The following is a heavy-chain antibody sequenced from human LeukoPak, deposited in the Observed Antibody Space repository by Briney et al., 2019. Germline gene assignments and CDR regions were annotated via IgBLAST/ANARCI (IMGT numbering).Heavy chain of an antibody. J-gene: IGHJ4*02. CDR2: IYYSGST. Sequence: SETLSLTCTVSGGSISSYYWSWIRQPPGKGLEWIGYIYYSGSTNYNPSLKSRVTISVDTSKNQFSLKLSSVTAADTAVYYCARAIYSSSWCDYWGQGTLVTVSS. CDR1: GGSISSYY. V-gene: IGHV4-59*01. CDR3: ARAIYSSSWCDY. D-gene: IGHD6-13*01.